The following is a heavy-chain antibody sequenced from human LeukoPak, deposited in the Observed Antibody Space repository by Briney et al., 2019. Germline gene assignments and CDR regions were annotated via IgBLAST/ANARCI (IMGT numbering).Heavy chain of an antibody. Sequence: APVKVSCKASGYTFTSYGISWVRQAPGQGLKWMGWISAYNGNTNYAQKLQGRVTMTTDTSTSTAYMELRSLRSDDTAVYYCARAKQPSVVVVAYYYYYMDVWGKGTTVTISS. D-gene: IGHD2-15*01. CDR1: GYTFTSYG. CDR3: ARAKQPSVVVVAYYYYYMDV. J-gene: IGHJ6*03. CDR2: ISAYNGNT. V-gene: IGHV1-18*01.